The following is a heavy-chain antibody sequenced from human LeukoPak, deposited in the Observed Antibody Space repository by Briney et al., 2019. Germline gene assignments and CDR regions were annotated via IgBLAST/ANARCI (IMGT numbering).Heavy chain of an antibody. V-gene: IGHV3-21*01. CDR1: GFTFSSYS. CDR3: ARENYYDTSGYYSY. CDR2: ISSSSSYI. J-gene: IGHJ4*02. D-gene: IGHD3-22*01. Sequence: PGGSLTLSCAASGFTFSSYSMNWVRRAPGKGLEWVSSISSSSSYIYYADSVKGRFTISRDNAKNSLYLQMNSLRAEDTAVYYCARENYYDTSGYYSYWGQGTLVTVSS.